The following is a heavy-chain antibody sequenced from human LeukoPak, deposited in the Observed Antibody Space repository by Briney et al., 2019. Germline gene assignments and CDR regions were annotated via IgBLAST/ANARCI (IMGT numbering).Heavy chain of an antibody. CDR3: ARAINSAFDY. V-gene: IGHV3-74*01. CDR2: INSDGSST. J-gene: IGHJ4*02. Sequence: GGSLRLSCAASGFNFDDYGMSWVRQAPGKGLEWVSRINSDGSSTSYADSVKGRFTISRDNAKNTLYLQMNSLRAEDTAVYYCARAINSAFDYWGQGTLVTVSS. D-gene: IGHD2/OR15-2a*01. CDR1: GFNFDDYG.